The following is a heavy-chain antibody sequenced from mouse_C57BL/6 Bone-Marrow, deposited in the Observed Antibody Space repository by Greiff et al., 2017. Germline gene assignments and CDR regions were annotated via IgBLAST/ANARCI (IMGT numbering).Heavy chain of an antibody. D-gene: IGHD1-1*01. V-gene: IGHV1-85*01. CDR2: IYPRDGST. CDR3: ARDYGSSYWYFDV. Sequence: VQLQQSGPELVKPGASVKLSCKASGYTFTSYDINWVKLRPGQGLEWIGWIYPRDGSTKYNEKFKGKATLTVDTSSSTAYMELHSLTSEDSAVYFCARDYGSSYWYFDVWGTGTTVTVSS. J-gene: IGHJ1*03. CDR1: GYTFTSYD.